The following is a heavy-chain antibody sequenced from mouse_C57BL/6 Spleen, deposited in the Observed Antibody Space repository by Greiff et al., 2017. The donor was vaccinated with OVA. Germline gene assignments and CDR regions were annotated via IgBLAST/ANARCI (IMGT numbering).Heavy chain of an antibody. CDR2: ISDGGSYT. J-gene: IGHJ4*01. CDR3: ARDGGRYAMDY. CDR1: GFTFSSYA. V-gene: IGHV5-4*01. Sequence: EVKVVESGGGLVKPGGSLKLSCAASGFTFSSYAMSWVRQTPEKRLEWVATISDGGSYTYYPANIKGRFTITRDNAKNNLFLQMSHLKSEDTAMYYCARDGGRYAMDYWGQGTSVTVSS.